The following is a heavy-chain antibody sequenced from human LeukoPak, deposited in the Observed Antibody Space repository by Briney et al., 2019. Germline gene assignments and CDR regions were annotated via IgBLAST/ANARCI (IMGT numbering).Heavy chain of an antibody. CDR1: GYSISSGYY. CDR3: AKSGSGYYGPFDY. D-gene: IGHD3-22*01. CDR2: IFHNGNT. Sequence: SETLSLTCTVSGYSISSGYYWGWIRQPPEKGLEWIGSIFHNGNTYHNPSLRSRLAISVDTSKNQFSLNLNSVTAADTAVYYCAKSGSGYYGPFDYWGQGTLVTVSS. V-gene: IGHV4-38-2*02. J-gene: IGHJ4*02.